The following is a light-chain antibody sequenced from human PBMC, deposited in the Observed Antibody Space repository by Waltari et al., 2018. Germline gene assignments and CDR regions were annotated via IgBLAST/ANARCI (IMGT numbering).Light chain of an antibody. V-gene: IGKV1-39*01. Sequence: DIQMTQSPSSLSASVGDRVNITCRASQSISSYLNWYQQKPGKVPKLLIYAASSLQSGVPARFSGSGSGTDFSLTISSLQPEDFATYYCQQSYSTPTFGRGTKVEIK. CDR2: AAS. CDR3: QQSYSTPT. CDR1: QSISSY. J-gene: IGKJ1*01.